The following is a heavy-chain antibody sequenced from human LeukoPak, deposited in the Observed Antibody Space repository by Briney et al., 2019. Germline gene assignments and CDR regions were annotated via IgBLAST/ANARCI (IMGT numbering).Heavy chain of an antibody. CDR1: GFTFSSYG. CDR3: AKDLNDASDY. CDR2: ISYDGSNK. D-gene: IGHD1-1*01. V-gene: IGHV3-30*18. Sequence: GSLSLSCAASGFTFSSYGMHWVRQAPGKGLEWVAVISYDGSNKYYADSVKGRFTSSRDNSKNTLYLQMNSLRAEDTAVYYCAKDLNDASDYWGQGTLVTVSS. J-gene: IGHJ4*02.